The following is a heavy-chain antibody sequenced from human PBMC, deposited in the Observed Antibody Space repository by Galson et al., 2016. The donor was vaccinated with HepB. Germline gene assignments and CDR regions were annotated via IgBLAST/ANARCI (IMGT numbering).Heavy chain of an antibody. CDR2: INAAHGDT. Sequence: SVKVSCKASGYTFTTYAMYWVRQAPGQRLEWMGWINAAHGDTKYSQKLQGRGTITWDTSANTAYMELSSLRSEDTAVYYCARGHIVATVDYYYYGLDVWGQGTTVTVSS. V-gene: IGHV1-3*01. J-gene: IGHJ6*02. D-gene: IGHD5-12*01. CDR1: GYTFTTYA. CDR3: ARGHIVATVDYYYYGLDV.